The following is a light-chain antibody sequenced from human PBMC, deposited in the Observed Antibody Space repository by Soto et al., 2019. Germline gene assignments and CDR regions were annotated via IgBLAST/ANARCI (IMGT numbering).Light chain of an antibody. Sequence: QSVLTQPASVSGSPGQSITLSCTGTSSDVGGYNYVSWYKHHPGKAPKLMIYDVSNRPSGVSNRFSGSKSGNTASLTISGLQAEDEADYYCSSYTSSSTVFGTGTKLTVL. V-gene: IGLV2-14*03. CDR3: SSYTSSSTV. J-gene: IGLJ1*01. CDR1: SSDVGGYNY. CDR2: DVS.